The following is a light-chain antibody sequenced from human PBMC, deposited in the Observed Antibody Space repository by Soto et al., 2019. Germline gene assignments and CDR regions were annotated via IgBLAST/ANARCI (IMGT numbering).Light chain of an antibody. CDR3: CSYAGSNTHV. Sequence: QSVLTQPASVSGSPGQSITISCTGTSSDIGNYDLVSWYQQHPGKAPKLMIYEASKRPSGVSSRFSGSKSGNMASLTISGLQAEDEADYYCCSYAGSNTHVFGTGTQLTVL. CDR2: EAS. J-gene: IGLJ1*01. V-gene: IGLV2-23*01. CDR1: SSDIGNYDL.